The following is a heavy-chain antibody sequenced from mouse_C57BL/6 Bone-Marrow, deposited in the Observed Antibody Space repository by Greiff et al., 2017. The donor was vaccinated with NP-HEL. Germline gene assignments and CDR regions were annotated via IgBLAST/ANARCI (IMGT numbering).Heavy chain of an antibody. CDR1: GYTFTDYE. CDR3: TRRPIVINWYFDV. Sequence: QVQLQQSGAELVRPGASVTLSCKASGYTFTDYEMHWVKQTPVHGLEWIGAIDPETGGTAYNQKFKGKAILTADKSSSTAYMELRSLTSEDSAVYSCTRRPIVINWYFDVWGTGTTVTVSS. CDR2: IDPETGGT. V-gene: IGHV1-15*01. D-gene: IGHD2-5*01. J-gene: IGHJ1*03.